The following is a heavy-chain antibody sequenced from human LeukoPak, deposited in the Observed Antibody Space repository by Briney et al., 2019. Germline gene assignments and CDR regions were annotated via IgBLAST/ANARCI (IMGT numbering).Heavy chain of an antibody. D-gene: IGHD5-18*01. V-gene: IGHV1-46*01. Sequence: ASVTVSCKAFGYTFTSHYMHWVRQAPGQGLEWMRILNPSGGRTTYAQKFKGRVTMTRDTSTSTVYMELSSLRSEDTAVYYCARDLIVDTVMGLFDYWGQGTLVTVSS. CDR3: ARDLIVDTVMGLFDY. CDR1: GYTFTSHY. J-gene: IGHJ4*02. CDR2: LNPSGGRT.